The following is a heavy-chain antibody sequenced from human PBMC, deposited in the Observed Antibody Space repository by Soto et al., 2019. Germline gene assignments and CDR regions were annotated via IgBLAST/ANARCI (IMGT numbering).Heavy chain of an antibody. Sequence: EVQLVESGGGLVKPGGSLRLSCAGSGFSFGSYSMNWVRQAPGKGLEWVSSISSSGAYIYYPDSVKGRFTVSRDNAKNSLYLQMNSLRPEDTATYFCARGNCSSTTCYEFDYWGQGILVTVSS. CDR3: ARGNCSSTTCYEFDY. CDR2: ISSSGAYI. J-gene: IGHJ4*02. CDR1: GFSFGSYS. D-gene: IGHD2-2*01. V-gene: IGHV3-21*01.